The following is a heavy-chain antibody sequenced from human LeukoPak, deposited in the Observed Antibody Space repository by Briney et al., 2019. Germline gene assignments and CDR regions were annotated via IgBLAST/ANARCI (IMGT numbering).Heavy chain of an antibody. J-gene: IGHJ4*02. CDR2: ISAYNGNT. V-gene: IGHV1-18*01. CDR3: ATTYSGYTQVDY. Sequence: ASVKVSCKASGYTFTSYGISWVRQAPGQGLEWMGWISAYNGNTNYAQKLQGRVTMTTDTSTSTAYMELRSLRSDDTAVYYCATTYSGYTQVDYWGQGTLVTVSS. D-gene: IGHD5-12*01. CDR1: GYTFTSYG.